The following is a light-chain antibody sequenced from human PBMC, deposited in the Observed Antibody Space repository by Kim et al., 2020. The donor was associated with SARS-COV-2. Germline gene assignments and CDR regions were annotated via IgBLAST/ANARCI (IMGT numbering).Light chain of an antibody. CDR1: SSDVGGYNY. J-gene: IGLJ2*01. Sequence: GQSVTISCTGTSSDVGGYNYVSWYQQHPDKAPKLMIYDVSKRPSGVPDRFSGSKSGNTASLTISGLQAEDEADYYCCSYAGSYTVVFGGGTQLTVL. CDR2: DVS. CDR3: CSYAGSYTVV. V-gene: IGLV2-11*01.